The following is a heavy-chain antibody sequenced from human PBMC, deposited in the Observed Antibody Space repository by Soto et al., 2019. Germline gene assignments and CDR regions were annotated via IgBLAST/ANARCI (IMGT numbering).Heavy chain of an antibody. D-gene: IGHD5-12*01. V-gene: IGHV1-46*01. CDR3: ARGDIVAIFGRDV. CDR2: INPSGGST. Sequence: QVQLVQSGAEVKKPGASVKVSCKASGYTFTSYYMHWVRRAPGQGLEWMGIINPSGGSTTYAQKFQGRVTMTRDTSTSTVYMELSSLRSEDTAVYYCARGDIVAIFGRDVWGQGTTVTVSS. CDR1: GYTFTSYY. J-gene: IGHJ6*02.